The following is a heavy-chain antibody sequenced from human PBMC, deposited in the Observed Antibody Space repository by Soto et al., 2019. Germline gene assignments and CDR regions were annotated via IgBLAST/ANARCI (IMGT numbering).Heavy chain of an antibody. Sequence: EVQLVESGGGLVQPGGSLRLSCAASGFTFSSYSMSWVRQAPGKGLEWVANINKNGGEKYYVDSVKGRFTISRDNAKNSLYLQMNGLRAEDTAVYYCARPWDTAMVSTWNYWGQGTLVTVSS. J-gene: IGHJ4*02. CDR1: GFTFSSYS. CDR3: ARPWDTAMVSTWNY. D-gene: IGHD5-18*01. CDR2: INKNGGEK. V-gene: IGHV3-7*03.